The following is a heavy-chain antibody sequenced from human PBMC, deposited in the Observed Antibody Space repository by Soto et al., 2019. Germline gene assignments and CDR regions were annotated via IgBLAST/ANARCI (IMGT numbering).Heavy chain of an antibody. Sequence: QVQLQESGPGLVKPSETLSLTCNVSGGSISSYYWSWIRQPPGKGLEWIGFIYYSGSTNNNPSLRSRVTIPVDTSKNQFSLKLSSVTAADTAVYYCARCITGLVNWFDPWGQGTLVTVST. J-gene: IGHJ5*02. CDR2: IYYSGST. V-gene: IGHV4-59*01. CDR3: ARCITGLVNWFDP. CDR1: GGSISSYY. D-gene: IGHD1-20*01.